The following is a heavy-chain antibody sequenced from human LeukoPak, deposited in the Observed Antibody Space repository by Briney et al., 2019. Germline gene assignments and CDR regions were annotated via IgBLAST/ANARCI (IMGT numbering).Heavy chain of an antibody. CDR3: ARDWVAGVPFDAFDI. D-gene: IGHD3-10*01. CDR2: IKEDGSEK. CDR1: GFTLSSFW. V-gene: IGHV3-7*03. J-gene: IGHJ3*02. Sequence: GGSLRLSCAASGFTLSSFWMSWVRQAPGKGLEWVANIKEDGSEKYYVDSVKGRFTISRDNAQNSVYLHMNSLTAEDTALYYCARDWVAGVPFDAFDIWGQGTMVSVSS.